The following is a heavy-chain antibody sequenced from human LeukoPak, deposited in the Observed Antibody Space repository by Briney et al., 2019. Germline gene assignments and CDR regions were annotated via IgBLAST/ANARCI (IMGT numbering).Heavy chain of an antibody. D-gene: IGHD2-2*01. Sequence: SETLSLTCTVPGGSISSSSYYWGWIRQPPGKGLEWIGSIYYSGSTYYNPSLKSRVTISVDTSKNQFSLKLSSVTAADTAVYYCARVACSSTSCYNYYYYYMDVWGEGTTVTVSS. V-gene: IGHV4-39*07. CDR1: GGSISSSSYY. CDR3: ARVACSSTSCYNYYYYYMDV. J-gene: IGHJ6*03. CDR2: IYYSGST.